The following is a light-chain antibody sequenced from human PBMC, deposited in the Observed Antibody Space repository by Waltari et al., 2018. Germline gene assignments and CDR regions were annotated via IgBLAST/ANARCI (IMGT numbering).Light chain of an antibody. CDR2: AAS. V-gene: IGKV1-5*03. CDR3: QQYNSYST. CDR1: QSVSVW. J-gene: IGKJ1*01. Sequence: DVQMSQSHSTLSASVGDRVTITCRASQSVSVWLAWYQQKPGKAPKLLIYAASSLESGVPSRFSGSGSGTEFTLTISGLQPDDFATYYCQQYNSYSTFGQGTKVEIK.